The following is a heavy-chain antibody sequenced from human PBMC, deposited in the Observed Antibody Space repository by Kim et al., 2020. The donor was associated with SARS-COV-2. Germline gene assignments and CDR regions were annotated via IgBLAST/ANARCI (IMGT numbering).Heavy chain of an antibody. Sequence: SETLSLTCTVSGGSISSSSYYWGWIRQPPGKGLEWIGSIHYSGSTYYNPSLKSRVTISVDTSKNQFSLKLSSVTAADTAVYYCARHPPYWYFDLWGRGTLVTVSS. CDR3: ARHPPYWYFDL. CDR1: GGSISSSSYY. V-gene: IGHV4-39*01. CDR2: IHYSGST. J-gene: IGHJ2*01.